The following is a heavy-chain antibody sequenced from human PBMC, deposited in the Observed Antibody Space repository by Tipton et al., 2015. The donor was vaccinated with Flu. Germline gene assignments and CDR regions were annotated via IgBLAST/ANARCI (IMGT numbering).Heavy chain of an antibody. CDR1: GFTFSSYE. V-gene: IGHV3-48*03. CDR3: TRGFIRLCDY. Sequence: VQLVQSGGGLVQPGGSLRLSCAVSGFTFSSYEMNWVRQAPGKGLEWVSHITPSGVQKYYADAVKGRFTISRDNAKNSLYLQMHSLRAEDTAVYYCTRGFIRLCDYWGQGTLVTVSS. J-gene: IGHJ4*02. CDR2: ITPSGVQK. D-gene: IGHD3-16*01.